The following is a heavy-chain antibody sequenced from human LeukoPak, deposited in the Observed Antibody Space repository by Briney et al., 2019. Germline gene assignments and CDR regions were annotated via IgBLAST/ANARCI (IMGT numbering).Heavy chain of an antibody. J-gene: IGHJ5*01. D-gene: IGHD3-10*01. CDR2: INHSGST. CDR3: ARAYGSGSYHSNWFES. CDR1: GGSFRGYY. Sequence: SETLSLTCAVYGGSFRGYYWTWIRQPPGKGLEWIGEINHSGSTNYNPSLKSRVSMSVDTSMNQFSLRLNSVTAADTAVYYCARAYGSGSYHSNWFESWGQGTLVIVSS. V-gene: IGHV4-34*01.